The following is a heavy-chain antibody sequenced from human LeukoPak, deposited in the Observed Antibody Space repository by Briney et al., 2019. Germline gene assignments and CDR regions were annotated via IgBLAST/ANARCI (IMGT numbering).Heavy chain of an antibody. CDR2: IKQDGSEK. D-gene: IGHD4-17*01. V-gene: IGHV3-7*01. Sequence: PGGSLRLSCAASGFAFSSYWMSWVRQAPGKWLEWVANIKQDGSEKYYVDSVKGRFTISRDNAKNSLYLQMNSLRAEDTAVYYCARDPGHYGEGDFDYWGQGPLVTVSS. J-gene: IGHJ4*02. CDR3: ARDPGHYGEGDFDY. CDR1: GFAFSSYW.